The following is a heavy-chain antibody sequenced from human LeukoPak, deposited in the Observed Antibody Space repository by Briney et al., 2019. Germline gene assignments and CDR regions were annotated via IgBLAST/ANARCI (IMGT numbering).Heavy chain of an antibody. J-gene: IGHJ4*02. CDR2: MYTGGGR. D-gene: IGHD2-21*02. V-gene: IGHV3-66*01. CDR1: GFTFSTYG. Sequence: GGSLRLSCAASGFTFSTYGMSWVRQPPGKGLEWVSVMYTGGGRYYGDSVKGRFTFSRDNSKNTVFLQMNSLRVEDTALYYCTRGQSYCGTDCYSDWGQGTLVTVSS. CDR3: TRGQSYCGTDCYSD.